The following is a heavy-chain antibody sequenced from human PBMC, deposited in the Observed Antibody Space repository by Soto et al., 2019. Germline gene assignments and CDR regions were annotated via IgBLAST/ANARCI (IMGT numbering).Heavy chain of an antibody. D-gene: IGHD3-9*01. Sequence: GGSLRLSCAASGFTFDDSAMHWVRQAPGKGLEWVSGISWDSGTIGYADSVKGRFTISRDNARNYLYLQMDSLREEDTAFYYCAKVAGTGYFALYWYFDLWGRGTLVTVSS. CDR3: AKVAGTGYFALYWYFDL. J-gene: IGHJ2*01. V-gene: IGHV3-9*01. CDR1: GFTFDDSA. CDR2: ISWDSGTI.